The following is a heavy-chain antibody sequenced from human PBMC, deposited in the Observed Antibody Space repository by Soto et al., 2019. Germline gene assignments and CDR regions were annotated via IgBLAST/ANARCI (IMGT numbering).Heavy chain of an antibody. CDR1: GGSFSGYY. D-gene: IGHD3-10*01. V-gene: IGHV4-34*01. Sequence: SETLSLTCAVYGGSFSGYYWSWIRQPPGKGLEWIGEINHSGSTNYNPSLKSRVTISVDTSKNQLSLKLSSVTAADTAVYYCARASGGDFKTLDYWGQGTLVTVSS. CDR3: ARASGGDFKTLDY. CDR2: INHSGST. J-gene: IGHJ4*02.